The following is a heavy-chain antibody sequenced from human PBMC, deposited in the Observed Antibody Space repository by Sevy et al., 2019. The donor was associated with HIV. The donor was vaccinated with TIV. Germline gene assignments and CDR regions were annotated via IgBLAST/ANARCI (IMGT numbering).Heavy chain of an antibody. V-gene: IGHV1-69*06. CDR1: GGTFSSYA. J-gene: IGHJ6*03. D-gene: IGHD3-9*01. CDR2: IIPIFGTA. CDR3: ASGGGYDILTGLNYYYMDV. Sequence: SVKVCCKASGGTFSSYAISWVRQAPGQGLEWMGGIIPIFGTANYAQKFQGRVTITADKSTSTAYMELSILRSEDTAVYYWASGGGYDILTGLNYYYMDVWGKGTTVTVSS.